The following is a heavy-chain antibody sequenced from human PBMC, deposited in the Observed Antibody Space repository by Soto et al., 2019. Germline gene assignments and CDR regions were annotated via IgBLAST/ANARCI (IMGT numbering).Heavy chain of an antibody. Sequence: SSETLSLTCTVPGGSISGYYWSWIRQPPGKGLEWIGYIYYSGSTNYNPSLKSRVTISVDTSKNQFSLKLSSVTAADTAVYYCARGGLGPFDHWGQGTLVTVSS. CDR2: IYYSGST. V-gene: IGHV4-59*01. J-gene: IGHJ4*02. D-gene: IGHD3-16*01. CDR3: ARGGLGPFDH. CDR1: GGSISGYY.